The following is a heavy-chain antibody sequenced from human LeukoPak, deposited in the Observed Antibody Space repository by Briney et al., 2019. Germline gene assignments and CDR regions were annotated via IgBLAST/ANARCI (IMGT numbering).Heavy chain of an antibody. Sequence: SGGSLRLSCAASGFPFNNYGMHWVRQAPGKGLEWVSMISHDGSLKVYADSVKGRFTISRENSKNTLYLHMDSLRAEDSAVYYYTKVLYVAGSYYNIFFDHWGQGTLVTVSS. D-gene: IGHD3-10*01. CDR2: ISHDGSLK. J-gene: IGHJ4*02. CDR3: TKVLYVAGSYYNIFFDH. V-gene: IGHV3-30*18. CDR1: GFPFNNYG.